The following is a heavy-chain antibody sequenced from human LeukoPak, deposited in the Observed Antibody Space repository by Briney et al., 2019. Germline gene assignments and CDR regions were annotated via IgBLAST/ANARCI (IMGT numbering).Heavy chain of an antibody. V-gene: IGHV3-48*03. D-gene: IGHD2-21*01. Sequence: GGSLRLSCAASGFTFSSYELNWVRQAPGKGLEWVSYISSSGSTIYYADSVKGRFTISRDNSKNTLYLQMNSLRAEDTAVYYCAKSVVVGRVFPGLEYWGQGTLVTVSS. CDR2: ISSSGSTI. CDR3: AKSVVVGRVFPGLEY. CDR1: GFTFSSYE. J-gene: IGHJ4*02.